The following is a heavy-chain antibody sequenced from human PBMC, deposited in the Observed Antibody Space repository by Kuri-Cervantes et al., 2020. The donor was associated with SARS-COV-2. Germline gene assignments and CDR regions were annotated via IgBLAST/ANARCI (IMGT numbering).Heavy chain of an antibody. CDR1: GYTFSSYH. J-gene: IGHJ6*03. D-gene: IGHD3-3*01. CDR3: ARVGYDFWSGRPYYYMDV. V-gene: IGHV1-46*01. CDR2: IYPSGGST. Sequence: ASVKVSCKASGYTFSSYHMHWVRQAPGQGLEWMGIIYPSGGSTSYPQKFQGRVSMTSDASTTTVYMELSSLRSDDTAVYYCARVGYDFWSGRPYYYMDVWGKGTTVTVSS.